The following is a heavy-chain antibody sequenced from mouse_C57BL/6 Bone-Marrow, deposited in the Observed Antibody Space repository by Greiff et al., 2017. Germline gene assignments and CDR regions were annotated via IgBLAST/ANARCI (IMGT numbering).Heavy chain of an antibody. V-gene: IGHV1-7*01. D-gene: IGHD1-1*01. Sequence: VMLVESGAELAKPGASVKLSCKASGYTFTSYWMHWVKQRPGQGLEWIGYINPSSGYTKYNQKFKDKATLTADKSSSTAYMQLSSLTYEDSAVYYCARGYYGSSVYFDYWGQGTTLTVSS. CDR1: GYTFTSYW. J-gene: IGHJ2*01. CDR2: INPSSGYT. CDR3: ARGYYGSSVYFDY.